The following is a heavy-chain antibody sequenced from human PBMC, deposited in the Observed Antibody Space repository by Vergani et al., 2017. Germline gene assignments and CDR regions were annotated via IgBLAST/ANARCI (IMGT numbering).Heavy chain of an antibody. V-gene: IGHV3-30*03. J-gene: IGHJ6*04. CDR1: GFTFSSYS. CDR2: ISNDGRHT. Sequence: VQLVESGGGLVQPGGSLRLSCAASGFTFSSYSMNWVRQAPGKGLEWVALISNDGRHTYYADSVRGRFSISRDNSKNTLYLQMNSLRTEDTANYYCRGEMDVWGKGTTVTVSS. CDR3: RGEMDV.